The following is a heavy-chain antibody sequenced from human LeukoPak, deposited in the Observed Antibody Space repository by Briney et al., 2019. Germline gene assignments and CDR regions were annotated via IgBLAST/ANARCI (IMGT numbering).Heavy chain of an antibody. CDR1: GYIFTSYD. D-gene: IGHD3-10*01. CDR2: MNPNSGNT. Sequence: ASVKVSCKSSGYIFTSYDIYWVRQATGQGLEWMGWMNPNSGNTGYAQKFQGGATMTTNTSISTAYMELSSLRSEDTAVYYCARGITLIRGLIITWFDPWGPGTLVAVSS. CDR3: ARGITLIRGLIITWFDP. V-gene: IGHV1-8*01. J-gene: IGHJ5*02.